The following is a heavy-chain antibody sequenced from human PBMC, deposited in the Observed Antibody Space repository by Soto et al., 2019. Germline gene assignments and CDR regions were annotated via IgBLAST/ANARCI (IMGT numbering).Heavy chain of an antibody. Sequence: GGSLRLSCAASGFTFSNYAMNWVRQAPGKGLEWVSTISGRGGSTYYADSVKGRFTVSRDNSKNILYLQMNSLRAEDTAVYYCAKATMTLVVIRLDSWGQGTLVTVSS. D-gene: IGHD3-22*01. CDR1: GFTFSNYA. V-gene: IGHV3-23*01. CDR2: ISGRGGST. CDR3: AKATMTLVVIRLDS. J-gene: IGHJ4*02.